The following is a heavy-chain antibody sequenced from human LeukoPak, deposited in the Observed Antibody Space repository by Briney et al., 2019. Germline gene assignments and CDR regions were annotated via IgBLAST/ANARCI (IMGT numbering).Heavy chain of an antibody. CDR2: ISAYNGNT. Sequence: GASVKVSCKASGYTFTSYGISWVRQAPGQGLEWMGWISAYNGNTNYAQKLQGRVTMTTDTSTSTAYMELRSLRSDDTAVYYCARYGYRTMVRGGRTTYYYYGMDVWGQGTTVTVSS. CDR1: GYTFTSYG. V-gene: IGHV1-18*01. J-gene: IGHJ6*02. D-gene: IGHD3-10*01. CDR3: ARYGYRTMVRGGRTTYYYYGMDV.